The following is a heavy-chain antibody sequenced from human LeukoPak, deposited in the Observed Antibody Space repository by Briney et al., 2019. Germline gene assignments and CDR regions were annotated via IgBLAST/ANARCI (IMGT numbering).Heavy chain of an antibody. CDR3: ARAPPVLVTIFGVVTATYFDY. Sequence: KPSETLSLTSTVSGGSISSYYWSWIRQPPGKGLEWIGYIYTSGSTNYNPSLKSRVTISVDTSKNQFSLKLSSVTAADTAVYYCARAPPVLVTIFGVVTATYFDYWGQGTLVTVSS. CDR2: IYTSGST. D-gene: IGHD3-3*01. J-gene: IGHJ4*02. V-gene: IGHV4-4*09. CDR1: GGSISSYY.